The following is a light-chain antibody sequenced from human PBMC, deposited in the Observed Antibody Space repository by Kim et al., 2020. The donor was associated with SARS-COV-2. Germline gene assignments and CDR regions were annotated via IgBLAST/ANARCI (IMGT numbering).Light chain of an antibody. CDR3: QQYNNWPPST. V-gene: IGKV3-15*01. J-gene: IGKJ2*01. Sequence: VSPGGRATLSCRTSQSVSTNLAWYQQKPGQAPSLLIFSASTRATDTPARFSASGSGTEFTLTISGLQSEDFAVYYCQQYNNWPPSTFGQGTKLEI. CDR1: QSVSTN. CDR2: SAS.